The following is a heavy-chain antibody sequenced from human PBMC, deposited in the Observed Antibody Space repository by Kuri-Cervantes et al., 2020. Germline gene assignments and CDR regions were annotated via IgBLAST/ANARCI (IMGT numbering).Heavy chain of an antibody. Sequence: GEALKICCAASGFSFSSYAMSWRRQAPGRGLEWVSAISGSGGSTYYQDSVKGRFTITRDNSTNTLYLQMNSLRAEDTAVYYCVTERRTYYLDVWGKGTTVTVSS. CDR1: GFSFSSYA. J-gene: IGHJ6*03. CDR3: VTERRTYYLDV. CDR2: ISGSGGST. V-gene: IGHV3-23*01.